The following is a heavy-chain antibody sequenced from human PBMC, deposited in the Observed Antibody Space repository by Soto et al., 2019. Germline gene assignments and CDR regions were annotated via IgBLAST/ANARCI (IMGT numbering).Heavy chain of an antibody. Sequence: QVQLKESGPGLVKPSETLSLTCNVSGGPIKTGDYYWNWIRQPPGKGLEWIGYVFYSGATNYSPSLKSRAAISMDPSKNQFSLSPTSVTAADTAVYYCARAGFSYGHLLFWGQGIRVTVST. CDR3: ARAGFSYGHLLF. CDR1: GGPIKTGDYY. V-gene: IGHV4-30-4*01. D-gene: IGHD3-10*01. J-gene: IGHJ4*02. CDR2: VFYSGAT.